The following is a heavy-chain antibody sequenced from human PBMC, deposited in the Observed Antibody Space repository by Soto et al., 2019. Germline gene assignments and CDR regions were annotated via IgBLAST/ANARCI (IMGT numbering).Heavy chain of an antibody. CDR1: GFTFSSCT. CDR3: SGCSGGACHQNYGMDV. J-gene: IGHJ6*02. CDR2: ISPSTSHI. Sequence: EVHLVESGGGLVKPGGSLRLSCAVSGFTFSSCTMNWVRQAPGKGLEWVSSISPSTSHIYYADSVKGRFTISRDNAKNSLFRQMNSLGAEERAVYYCSGCSGGACHQNYGMDVWGQGTTVTVSS. D-gene: IGHD2-15*01. V-gene: IGHV3-21*01.